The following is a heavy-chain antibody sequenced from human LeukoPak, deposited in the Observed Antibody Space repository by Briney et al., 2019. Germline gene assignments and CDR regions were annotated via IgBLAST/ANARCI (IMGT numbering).Heavy chain of an antibody. CDR2: INSDGTST. Sequence: GGSLILSCAASGFTFRSFWMHWVRQAPGKGLLWVSRINSDGTSTTYADSVKGRFTISGDNAKNTVYLQMNSLRAEDTAVYYCARTLGVPSAFDPWGQGTLVTVSS. D-gene: IGHD2-2*01. J-gene: IGHJ5*02. CDR1: GFTFRSFW. V-gene: IGHV3-74*01. CDR3: ARTLGVPSAFDP.